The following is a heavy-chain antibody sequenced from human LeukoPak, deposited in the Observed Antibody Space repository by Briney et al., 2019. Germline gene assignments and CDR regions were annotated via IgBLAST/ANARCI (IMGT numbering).Heavy chain of an antibody. CDR2: TYYRSKWYN. CDR1: GDSVSSNSAA. Sequence: SQTLSLTCAISGDSVSSNSAAWNWIRQSPSRGLEWLGRTYYRSKWYNDYAVSVKSRITINPDTSKNQFSLQLNSVTPEDTAVYYCARDRGRGYDYYYYGMDVWGQGTTVTVSS. J-gene: IGHJ6*02. V-gene: IGHV6-1*01. CDR3: ARDRGRGYDYYYYGMDV. D-gene: IGHD5-12*01.